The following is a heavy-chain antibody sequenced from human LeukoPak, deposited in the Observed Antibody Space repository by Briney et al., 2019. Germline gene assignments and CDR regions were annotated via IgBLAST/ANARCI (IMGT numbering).Heavy chain of an antibody. CDR2: ISSNGGST. V-gene: IGHV3-64*01. D-gene: IGHD6-6*01. CDR3: ARSIAARLYWFDP. J-gene: IGHJ5*02. Sequence: PGGSLRLSCAASGFTFSSYAVHWVRQAPGKGLEYVSAISSNGGSTYYANSVKGRFTIFRDNSKNTLYLQMGSLRAEDMAVYYCARSIAARLYWFDPWGQGTLVSLSS. CDR1: GFTFSSYA.